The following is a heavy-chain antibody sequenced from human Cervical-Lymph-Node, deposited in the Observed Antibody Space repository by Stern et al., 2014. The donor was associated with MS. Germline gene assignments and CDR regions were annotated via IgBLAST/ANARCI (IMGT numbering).Heavy chain of an antibody. D-gene: IGHD1-1*01. CDR1: GYTFTNNW. J-gene: IGHJ6*02. Sequence: VQLVESGAEVKKPGESLKISCKGSGYTFTNNWIAWVRQMPGKGLEWMGIIYPDDSDIRYSPSLPGQVTISADKSLSTASLQRSTLKPADSAVYYCARPPPRRKWDDPNYGMDVWGQGTTVTVSS. CDR2: IYPDDSDI. V-gene: IGHV5-51*03. CDR3: ARPPPRRKWDDPNYGMDV.